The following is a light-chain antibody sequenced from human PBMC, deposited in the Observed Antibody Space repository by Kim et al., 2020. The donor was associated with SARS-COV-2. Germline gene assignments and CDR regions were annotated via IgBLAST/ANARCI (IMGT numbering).Light chain of an antibody. Sequence: ASVGDRVTIACRASQSISSYLNWYQQKPGKAPKLLIYAASSLQSGVPSRFSGSGSGTDFTLTISSLQPEDFATYYCQQSYSTPWTFGQGTKVDIK. J-gene: IGKJ1*01. V-gene: IGKV1-39*01. CDR2: AAS. CDR1: QSISSY. CDR3: QQSYSTPWT.